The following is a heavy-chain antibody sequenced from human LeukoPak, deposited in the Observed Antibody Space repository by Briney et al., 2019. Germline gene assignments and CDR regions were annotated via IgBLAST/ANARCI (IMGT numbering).Heavy chain of an antibody. CDR3: ARVVLGYSSSRYDY. D-gene: IGHD6-13*01. J-gene: IGHJ4*02. V-gene: IGHV4-34*01. CDR2: INHSGST. Sequence: PSETLSLTCAVYGGSFSGYYWSWIRQPPGKGLEWIGEINHSGSTNYNPSLKSRVTISVDTSKNQFSLKLSSVTAADTAVYYCARVVLGYSSSRYDYWGQGTLVTVSS. CDR1: GGSFSGYY.